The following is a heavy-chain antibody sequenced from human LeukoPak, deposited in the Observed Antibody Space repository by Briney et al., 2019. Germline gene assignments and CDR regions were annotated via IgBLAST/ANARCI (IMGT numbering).Heavy chain of an antibody. CDR1: VFTFSSHW. J-gene: IGHJ4*02. CDR2: INSDGSSI. V-gene: IGHV3-74*01. CDR3: AKDRYCSSTSCYALDY. D-gene: IGHD2-2*01. Sequence: PGGSLRLSCAASVFTFSSHWMHWVRQAPGKGLVWVSRINSDGSSISYADSVKGRFTISRDNAKNTLYLQMNSLRAEDTAVYYCAKDRYCSSTSCYALDYWGQGTLVTVSS.